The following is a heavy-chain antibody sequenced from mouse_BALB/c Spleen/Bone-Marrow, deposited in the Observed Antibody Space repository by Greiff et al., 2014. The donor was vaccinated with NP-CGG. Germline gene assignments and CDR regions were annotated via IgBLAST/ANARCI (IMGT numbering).Heavy chain of an antibody. V-gene: IGHV1S81*02. Sequence: VKLQESGAELVKPGASVKXSCKASGYTFTSFSLYWVRQSPGQGLEWIGDINPRNGVTNFNERFKSKATLTVDKSSSTAYMQLSRLTSEDSAIYYGSRVDWYEAYWGQGTLVTVST. J-gene: IGHJ3*01. CDR2: INPRNGVT. CDR1: GYTFTSFS. CDR3: SRVDWYEAY. D-gene: IGHD2-14*01.